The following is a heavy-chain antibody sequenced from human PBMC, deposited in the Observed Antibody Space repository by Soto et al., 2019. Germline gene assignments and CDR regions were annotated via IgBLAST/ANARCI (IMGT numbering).Heavy chain of an antibody. D-gene: IGHD3-3*01. Sequence: ETLSLTCTVSGGSISRYYWSWIRQPPGKGLEWIGYIYYSGSTNYNPSLKSRVTISVDTSKNQFSLKLSSVTAADTAVYYCAGNVWSGYVGTDAFDIWGQGTMDTVSS. CDR2: IYYSGST. CDR3: AGNVWSGYVGTDAFDI. CDR1: GGSISRYY. J-gene: IGHJ3*02. V-gene: IGHV4-59*01.